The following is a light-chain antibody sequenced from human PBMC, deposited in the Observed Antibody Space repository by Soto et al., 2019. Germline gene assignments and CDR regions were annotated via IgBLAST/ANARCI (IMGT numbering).Light chain of an antibody. CDR2: KAS. Sequence: DIQMTQSPSTLSASVGDTISITCRASQSISNLLAWFQQKPGKAPEILIYKASSLESGVPSRFSGSGSGTEFTLTISSLQPEDFATYYCLQCYDYRTFGQGTKVDIK. J-gene: IGKJ1*01. CDR3: LQCYDYRT. CDR1: QSISNL. V-gene: IGKV1-5*03.